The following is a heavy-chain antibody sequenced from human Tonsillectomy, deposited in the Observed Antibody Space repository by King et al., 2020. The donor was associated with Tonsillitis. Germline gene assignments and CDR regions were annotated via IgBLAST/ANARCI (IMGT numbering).Heavy chain of an antibody. CDR1: GVTFSSYS. D-gene: IGHD2-15*01. Sequence: VQLVESGGGLVQPGGALGLSCAASGVTFSSYSMNLGRPAPGKGLEWVSYISSTSCTIYYADSVKGRFTISRDNAKNSLYLQMNSLKAEETAVYYCARLRGYCSGGGCFLDYWGQGTLVTVSS. J-gene: IGHJ4*02. CDR2: ISSTSCTI. V-gene: IGHV3-48*01. CDR3: ARLRGYCSGGGCFLDY.